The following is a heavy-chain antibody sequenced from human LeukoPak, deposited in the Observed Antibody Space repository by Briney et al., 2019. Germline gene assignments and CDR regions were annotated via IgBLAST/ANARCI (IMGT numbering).Heavy chain of an antibody. CDR2: INPNSGGT. Sequence: ASVKVSCKASGYTFTGYYMHWVRQAPGQGLEWMGWINPNSGGTNYAQKFQGRVTMTRDTSISTAYMELSRLRSDDTAVYYCARSASGLVVVPAAVWGQGTLVTVSS. J-gene: IGHJ4*02. V-gene: IGHV1-2*02. CDR3: ARSASGLVVVPAAV. CDR1: GYTFTGYY. D-gene: IGHD2-2*01.